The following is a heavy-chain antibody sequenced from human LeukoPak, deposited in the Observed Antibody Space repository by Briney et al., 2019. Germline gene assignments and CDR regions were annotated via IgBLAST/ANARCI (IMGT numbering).Heavy chain of an antibody. Sequence: PGGSLRLSCAASGFTFSSYGMHWVRQAPGKGLEWVAFIRYDGSNKYYADSVKGRFTISRDNSKNTLYLQMNSLRAEDTAVYYCAKDFLAADAFDIWGQGTMVTVSS. D-gene: IGHD2-15*01. CDR3: AKDFLAADAFDI. CDR1: GFTFSSYG. V-gene: IGHV3-30*02. J-gene: IGHJ3*02. CDR2: IRYDGSNK.